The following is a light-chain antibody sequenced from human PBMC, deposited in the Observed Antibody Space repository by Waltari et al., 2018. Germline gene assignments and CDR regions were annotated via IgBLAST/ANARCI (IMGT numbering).Light chain of an antibody. CDR3: NSYTGSSSWV. V-gene: IGLV2-14*03. Sequence: QSALTQPASVSGSPGQSITISCTGTTRDVGFYNYVSWYQQHPGKAPQLIIYDVFERPSGVSNRFSGSKSGNTASLTISGLLAEDEADYYCNSYTGSSSWVFGGGTKLTVL. CDR1: TRDVGFYNY. CDR2: DVF. J-gene: IGLJ3*02.